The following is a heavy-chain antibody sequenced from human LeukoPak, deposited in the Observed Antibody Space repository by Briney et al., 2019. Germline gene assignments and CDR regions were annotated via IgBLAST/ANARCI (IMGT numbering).Heavy chain of an antibody. CDR3: AKCPSGVLRYFAPIDY. CDR1: KFTFSNYG. V-gene: IGHV3-30*18. CDR2: ISSDGSNK. Sequence: GGSLRLSCAASKFTFSNYGMHWVRQAPGKGLEWVAVISSDGSNKYYADSVKGRFTISRDNSKNTLCLQMNSLRAEDTAVYYRAKCPSGVLRYFAPIDYWGQGTLVTVSS. D-gene: IGHD3-9*01. J-gene: IGHJ4*02.